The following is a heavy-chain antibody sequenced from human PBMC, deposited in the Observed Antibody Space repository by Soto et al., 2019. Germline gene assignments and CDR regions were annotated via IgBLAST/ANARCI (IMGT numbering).Heavy chain of an antibody. J-gene: IGHJ3*02. CDR2: INPSGGST. CDR3: ARAPSYGAFDI. Sequence: ASVKVSCKASGYTFTSYYIHWVRQAPGQGLEWMGIINPSGGSTTYAQKFQGRVTMTRDTSTSTVYMELSSLRSEDTAVYYCARAPSYGAFDIWGQGTMVTVSS. D-gene: IGHD4-17*01. V-gene: IGHV1-46*03. CDR1: GYTFTSYY.